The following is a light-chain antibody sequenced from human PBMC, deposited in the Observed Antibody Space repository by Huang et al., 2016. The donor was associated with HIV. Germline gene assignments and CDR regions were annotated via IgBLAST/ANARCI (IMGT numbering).Light chain of an antibody. CDR3: QQYYTFPWT. CDR1: PGVDNY. J-gene: IGKJ1*01. CDR2: SAS. Sequence: VIWMSQSPSFLSASTGDRVTINCRVSPGVDNYLAWFQQKPWKAPKLLISSASTLHGGGPSRFNGSGSGTDFTLTISHLQSDDFANYYCQQYYTFPWTFGQGTKVDIK. V-gene: IGKV1D-8*01.